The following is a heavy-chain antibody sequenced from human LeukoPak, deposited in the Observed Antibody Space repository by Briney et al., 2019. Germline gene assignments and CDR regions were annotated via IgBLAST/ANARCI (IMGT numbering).Heavy chain of an antibody. CDR2: IYYSGGT. D-gene: IGHD3-22*01. V-gene: IGHV4-59*01. J-gene: IGHJ4*02. Sequence: PSETLSLTCTVSGGSISSYYWSWIRQPPGKGLEWIGYIYYSGGTNYNPSLKSRVTISVDTSKNQFPLKLSSVTAADTAVYYCARYAYYYDSSGYLFDYWGQGTLVTVSS. CDR3: ARYAYYYDSSGYLFDY. CDR1: GGSISSYY.